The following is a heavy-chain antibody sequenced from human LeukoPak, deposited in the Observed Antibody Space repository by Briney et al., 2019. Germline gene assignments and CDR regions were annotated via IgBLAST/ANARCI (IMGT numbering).Heavy chain of an antibody. D-gene: IGHD4-17*01. J-gene: IGHJ4*02. Sequence: PGGSLRLSCAASGFTFSSYAMSWVRQAPGKGLEWVSSISCRGDNTYYADSVKDRFSISRDNSQTTVSLQMNSLRAEDTAVYYCAKGRGTAVTSAANYWGQGTLVTVSS. CDR1: GFTFSSYA. V-gene: IGHV3-23*01. CDR2: ISCRGDNT. CDR3: AKGRGTAVTSAANY.